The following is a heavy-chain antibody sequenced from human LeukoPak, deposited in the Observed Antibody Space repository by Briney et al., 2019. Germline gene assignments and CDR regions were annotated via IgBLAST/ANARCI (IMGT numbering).Heavy chain of an antibody. J-gene: IGHJ4*02. CDR1: GYTFTVYY. CDR3: ARASVAAAGDFDY. D-gene: IGHD6-13*01. Sequence: ASVKVSCKASGYTFTVYYMHWVRQAPGQGLERMGWTNPNSGGTNYAQKFQGRVTMTRDTSISTAYMELSRLISDDTAVYYCARASVAAAGDFDYWGQGTLVTVSS. V-gene: IGHV1-2*02. CDR2: TNPNSGGT.